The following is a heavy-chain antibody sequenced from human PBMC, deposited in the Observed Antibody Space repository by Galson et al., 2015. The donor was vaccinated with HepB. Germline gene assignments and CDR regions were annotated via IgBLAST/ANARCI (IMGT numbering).Heavy chain of an antibody. CDR3: ARDPPLGAPFDY. Sequence: SLRLSCAASGFTFNDYNMIWVRQAPGKGLEWVSSINSDSTYIYYADSVRGRFTISRDNAKNSLYLQMSSLRAEDTAIYYCARDPPLGAPFDYWGQGTLVTVSS. J-gene: IGHJ4*02. CDR2: INSDSTYI. CDR1: GFTFNDYN. D-gene: IGHD7-27*01. V-gene: IGHV3-21*01.